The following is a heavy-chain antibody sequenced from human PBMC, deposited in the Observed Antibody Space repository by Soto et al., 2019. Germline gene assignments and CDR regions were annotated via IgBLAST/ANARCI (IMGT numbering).Heavy chain of an antibody. CDR1: GGTFSSYA. J-gene: IGHJ4*02. CDR3: ASAPVTGYNFDY. CDR2: IIPIFGTA. Sequence: SAKVSWKASGGTFSSYAISWVRQAPGQGLEWMGGIIPIFGTANYAQKFQGRVTITADESTSTAYMELSSLRSEDTAVYYCASAPVTGYNFDYWGQGTLVTVSS. D-gene: IGHD6-19*01. V-gene: IGHV1-69*13.